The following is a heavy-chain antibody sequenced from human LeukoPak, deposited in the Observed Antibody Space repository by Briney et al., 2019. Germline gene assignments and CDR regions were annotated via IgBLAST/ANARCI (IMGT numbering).Heavy chain of an antibody. D-gene: IGHD3-10*01. Sequence: GGSLRLSCAASGFTFSSYSMNWVRQAPGKGLEWVSYISSSSSTIYYADSVKGRFTISRDNAKNSLYLQMNSLRAEDTAVYYCARPPMVRGVSWVRYYYYMDVWGKGTTVTVSS. CDR1: GFTFSSYS. CDR3: ARPPMVRGVSWVRYYYYMDV. J-gene: IGHJ6*03. V-gene: IGHV3-48*04. CDR2: ISSSSSTI.